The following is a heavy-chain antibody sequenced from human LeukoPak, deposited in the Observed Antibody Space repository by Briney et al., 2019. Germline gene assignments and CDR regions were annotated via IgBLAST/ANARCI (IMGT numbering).Heavy chain of an antibody. D-gene: IGHD3-3*01. CDR1: GGSISSSSYY. Sequence: NPSETLSLTCTVSGGSISSSSYYWGWIRQPPGKGLEWIGSIYYSGSTYYNPSLKSRVTISVDTSKNQFSLKLSSVTAADTAVYYCARVHYDFWSGYYGWFDPWGQGTLVTVSS. CDR3: ARVHYDFWSGYYGWFDP. CDR2: IYYSGST. V-gene: IGHV4-39*07. J-gene: IGHJ5*02.